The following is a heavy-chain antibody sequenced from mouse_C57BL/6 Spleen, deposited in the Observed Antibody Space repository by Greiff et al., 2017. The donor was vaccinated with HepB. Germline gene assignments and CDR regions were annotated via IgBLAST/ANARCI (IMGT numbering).Heavy chain of an antibody. Sequence: EVQLQQSGPELVKPGASVKISCKASGYTFTDYYMNWVKQSHGKSLEWIGDINPNNGGTSYNQKFKGKATLTVDKSSSTAYMELRSLTSEDSAVYYCARWGGTSYFDYWGQGTTLTVSS. J-gene: IGHJ2*01. CDR3: ARWGGTSYFDY. V-gene: IGHV1-26*01. CDR2: INPNNGGT. CDR1: GYTFTDYY. D-gene: IGHD4-1*01.